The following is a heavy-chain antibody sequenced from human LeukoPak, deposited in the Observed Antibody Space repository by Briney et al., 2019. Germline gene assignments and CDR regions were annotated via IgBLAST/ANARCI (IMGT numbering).Heavy chain of an antibody. CDR3: ARKVIVPPETTKYYFDY. D-gene: IGHD2/OR15-2a*01. CDR1: GGSFSGYY. J-gene: IGHJ4*02. CDR2: INHSGST. Sequence: SETLSLTCAVYGGSFSGYYWSWIRQPPGKGLEWIGEINHSGSTNYNPSLKSRVTISADTSKNQFSLKLSSVTTADTAVYYCARKVIVPPETTKYYFDYWGQGTLVTVSS. V-gene: IGHV4-34*01.